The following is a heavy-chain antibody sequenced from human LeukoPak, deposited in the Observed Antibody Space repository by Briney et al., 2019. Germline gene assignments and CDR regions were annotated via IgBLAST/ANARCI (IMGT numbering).Heavy chain of an antibody. CDR1: GDSISGAYYY. CDR2: IYTNGST. CDR3: AREFYYYYDSSGGFDY. D-gene: IGHD3-22*01. V-gene: IGHV4-61*02. J-gene: IGHJ4*02. Sequence: TASETLSLTCTVSGDSISGAYYYWSWIRQPAGKGLEWIGRIYTNGSTNYNPSLKSRVTISVDTSKNQFSLKLSSVTAADTAVYYCAREFYYYYDSSGGFDYWGQGTLVTVSS.